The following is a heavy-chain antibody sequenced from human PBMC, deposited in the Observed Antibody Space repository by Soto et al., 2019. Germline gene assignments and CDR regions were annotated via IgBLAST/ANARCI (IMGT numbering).Heavy chain of an antibody. J-gene: IGHJ4*02. V-gene: IGHV1-8*01. CDR1: AYTFTSYD. CDR3: ARGPRNWGVDY. Sequence: QVQLVQSGAEVKKPGASVKVSCKAAAYTFTSYDINWVRQATGQDFEWMGWMNPNNGNTAYAQKFQGRVTXTKXTSKSTAFMELSSLTSEDTAVYYCARGPRNWGVDYWGQGTLVTVSS. CDR2: MNPNNGNT. D-gene: IGHD7-27*01.